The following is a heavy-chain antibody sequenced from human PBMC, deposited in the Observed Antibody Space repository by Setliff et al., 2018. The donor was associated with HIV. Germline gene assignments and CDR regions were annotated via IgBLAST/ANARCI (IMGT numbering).Heavy chain of an antibody. Sequence: SVKVSCKASGGTFSSYAISWVRQAPGQGLEWMGGIIPTLGVANYAQRFQGKVTITADKSTSTAYMELTSLRFDDTAMYYCVRGVQSPPHYSYYYMDVWGEGTMVTVS. J-gene: IGHJ6*03. V-gene: IGHV1-69*10. D-gene: IGHD3-3*01. CDR1: GGTFSSYA. CDR3: VRGVQSPPHYSYYYMDV. CDR2: IIPTLGVA.